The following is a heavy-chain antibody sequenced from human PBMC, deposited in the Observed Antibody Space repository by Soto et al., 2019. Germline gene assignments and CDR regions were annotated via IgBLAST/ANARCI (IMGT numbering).Heavy chain of an antibody. J-gene: IGHJ4*02. Sequence: PSETLSLTCAFSGCSISSGRYSWSWIRQPPGKGLEWIGYIYHSGSTYYNPSLKSRVTISVDRSKNQFSLKLSSVTAADTAVYYCARAADTAMERFHFDYWGQGTLVTVSS. V-gene: IGHV4-30-2*01. CDR2: IYHSGST. CDR3: ARAADTAMERFHFDY. D-gene: IGHD5-18*01. CDR1: GCSISSGRYS.